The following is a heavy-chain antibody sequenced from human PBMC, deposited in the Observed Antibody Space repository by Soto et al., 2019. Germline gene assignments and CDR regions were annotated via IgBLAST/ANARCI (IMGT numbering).Heavy chain of an antibody. V-gene: IGHV1-2*02. CDR2: INPNSGGT. CDR1: GYTFTGYY. D-gene: IGHD3-10*01. J-gene: IGHJ4*02. CDR3: ARGPGLRVWFGADEVDY. Sequence: QVQLVQSGAEVKKPGASVKVSCKASGYTFTGYYMHWVRQAPGQGLEWMGWINPNSGGTNYAQKFQGRVNMTRDTSISTPYMELSRLRSDDTAVYYCARGPGLRVWFGADEVDYWGQGTLVTVSS.